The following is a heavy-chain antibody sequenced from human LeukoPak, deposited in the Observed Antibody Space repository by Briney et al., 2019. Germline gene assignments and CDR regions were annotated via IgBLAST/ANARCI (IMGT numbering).Heavy chain of an antibody. CDR2: ISESGGRK. CDR3: AKRGVVIRVILVVLHKDAYYFDS. J-gene: IGHJ4*02. CDR1: GITLSNYG. V-gene: IGHV3-23*01. Sequence: GGSLRLSCAVSGITLSNYGMSWVRQAPGKGLEWVAGISESGGRKNYAASVKGRFTISRANAKNTLYLQINSLIPQETAVYSCAKRGVVIRVILVVLHKDAYYFDSWGQGALVTVSS. D-gene: IGHD3-22*01.